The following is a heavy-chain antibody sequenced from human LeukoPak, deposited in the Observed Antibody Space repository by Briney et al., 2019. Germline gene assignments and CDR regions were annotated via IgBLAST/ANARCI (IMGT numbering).Heavy chain of an antibody. Sequence: SETLSLTCAVYGGSFSGYYWSWIRQPPGKGLEWIGEINHSGSTNYNPSLKSRVTISVDTSKNQFSPKLSSVTAADTAVYYCARGSMRFGVVPNWFDPWGQGTLVTVSS. CDR2: INHSGST. V-gene: IGHV4-34*01. CDR3: ARGSMRFGVVPNWFDP. J-gene: IGHJ5*02. D-gene: IGHD3-3*01. CDR1: GGSFSGYY.